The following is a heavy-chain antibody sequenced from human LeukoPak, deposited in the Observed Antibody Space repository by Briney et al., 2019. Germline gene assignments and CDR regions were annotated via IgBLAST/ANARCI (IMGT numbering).Heavy chain of an antibody. CDR1: GGSISTYH. D-gene: IGHD5-18*01. J-gene: IGHJ4*02. V-gene: IGHV3-21*01. CDR2: ISTTSSYI. CDR3: ARDSGYSYGSFDY. Sequence: PSETLSLTCNVTGGSISTYHWNWIRQPPGKGLEWVSSISTTSSYIYYADSVKGRFTISRDNAENSVYLQMNSLGAEDTAVYYCARDSGYSYGSFDYWGQGTLVTVSS.